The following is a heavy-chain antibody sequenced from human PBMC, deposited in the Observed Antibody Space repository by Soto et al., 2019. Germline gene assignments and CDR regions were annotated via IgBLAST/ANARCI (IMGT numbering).Heavy chain of an antibody. Sequence: QVQLVESGGGVVQPGRSLRLSCAASGFTFSSYDMHWVRQAPGKGLEWVAVISYDGSNKYYADSVKGRFTISRDNSKNTLYLQMNSLRAEDTAVYYCAKVGSPTAALTYYYYGMDVWGQGTTVTVSS. V-gene: IGHV3-30*18. D-gene: IGHD6-13*01. J-gene: IGHJ6*02. CDR1: GFTFSSYD. CDR3: AKVGSPTAALTYYYYGMDV. CDR2: ISYDGSNK.